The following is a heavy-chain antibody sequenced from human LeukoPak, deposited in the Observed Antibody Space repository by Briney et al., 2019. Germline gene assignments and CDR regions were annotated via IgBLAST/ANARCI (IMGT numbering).Heavy chain of an antibody. CDR2: INTNTGNP. V-gene: IGHV7-4-1*02. D-gene: IGHD6-19*01. J-gene: IGHJ4*02. CDR1: GYTFTSYG. Sequence: AASVKVSCKASGYTFTSYGISWVRQAPGQGLEWMGWINTNTGNPTYAQGFTGRFVFSLDTSVSTAYLQISSLKAEDTAVYYCARDRFSGVRQRSSGWYPGLGYWGQGTLVTVSS. CDR3: ARDRFSGVRQRSSGWYPGLGY.